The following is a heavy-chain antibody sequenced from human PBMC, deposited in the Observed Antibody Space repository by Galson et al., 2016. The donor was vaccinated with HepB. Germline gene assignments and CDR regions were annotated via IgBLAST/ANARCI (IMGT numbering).Heavy chain of an antibody. V-gene: IGHV3-21*01. J-gene: IGHJ4*02. CDR3: ARDRGSAWYSFDF. CDR2: ITPDSKYI. CDR1: GFNFNTFN. D-gene: IGHD6-19*01. Sequence: SLRLSCAASGFNFNTFNMNWVRQVPGKGLQWVSSITPDSKYIYYADSMKGRFTISRDNTKNSLYLQMNTLRAEDTAVYFCARDRGSAWYSFDFWGQGTLVTVSS.